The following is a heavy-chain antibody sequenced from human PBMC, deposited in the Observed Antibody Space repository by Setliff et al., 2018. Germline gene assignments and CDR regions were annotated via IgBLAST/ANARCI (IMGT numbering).Heavy chain of an antibody. CDR3: ARILGYCSGGSCYVPY. D-gene: IGHD2-15*01. Sequence: TLSLTCSVSVVSFKSHYWSWIRQSPGKGLEWIGYIFYNGATDYNPSFKSRVTMSVDASQNQFSLKLSSVTAADTAMYYCARILGYCSGGSCYVPYWGQGTLVTVSS. J-gene: IGHJ4*02. CDR1: VVSFKSHY. CDR2: IFYNGAT. V-gene: IGHV4-59*11.